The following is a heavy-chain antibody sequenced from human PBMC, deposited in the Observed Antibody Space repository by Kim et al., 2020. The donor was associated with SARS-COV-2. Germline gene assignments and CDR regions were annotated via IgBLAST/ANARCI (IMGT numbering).Heavy chain of an antibody. J-gene: IGHJ6*02. CDR2: ISAYNGNT. D-gene: IGHD6-6*01. Sequence: ASVKVSCKASGYTFTSYGISWVRQAPGQGLEWMGWISAYNGNTNYAQKLQGRVTMTTDTSTSTAYMELRSLRSDDTAVYYCAREREVSIAARADYYYYYGMDVWGQGTTVTVSS. CDR1: GYTFTSYG. CDR3: AREREVSIAARADYYYYYGMDV. V-gene: IGHV1-18*01.